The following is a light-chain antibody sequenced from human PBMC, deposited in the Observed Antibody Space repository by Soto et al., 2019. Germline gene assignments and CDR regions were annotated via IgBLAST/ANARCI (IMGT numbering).Light chain of an antibody. CDR3: QQYSTLPHT. J-gene: IGKJ2*01. V-gene: IGKV3-20*01. CDR2: GIS. Sequence: ESVLTQSPDTLSLSPGDRATLSCRTSQSVSNSFFAWYQQKPGQAPRLLIYGISTRATGIPDRFSGSGSGTDFTLTISRLEPEDFLVYFCQQYSTLPHTFGHWTKLEVK. CDR1: QSVSNSF.